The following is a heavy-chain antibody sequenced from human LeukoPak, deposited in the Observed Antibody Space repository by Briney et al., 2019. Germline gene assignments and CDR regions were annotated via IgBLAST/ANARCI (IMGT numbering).Heavy chain of an antibody. D-gene: IGHD1-1*01. V-gene: IGHV3-48*01. J-gene: IGHJ4*02. Sequence: VRSLRLSCTASGFPFIEYKIDCVRGAPGNGLECISYIGIDSGNTKYADSVRGRFTISTHKAKNSLYLQMNSLRVEDTAVYYCARDHNYAFDNWGQGTLVSVAS. CDR1: GFPFIEYK. CDR2: IGIDSGNT. CDR3: ARDHNYAFDN.